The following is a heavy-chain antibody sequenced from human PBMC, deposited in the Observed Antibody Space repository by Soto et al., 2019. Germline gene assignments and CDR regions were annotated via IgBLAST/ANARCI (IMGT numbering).Heavy chain of an antibody. CDR1: GGSISIGNYY. CDR3: AGVDYYYYGMDV. CDR2: IYYSGST. J-gene: IGHJ6*02. V-gene: IGHV4-39*01. Sequence: SETLSLTCTVSGGSISIGNYYWGWVRQPPGKGLEWIGSIYYSGSTYYNPSLKSRVPMSVDTSKNQFSLKLSSVTAADTAVYYCAGVDYYYYGMDVWGQGTTVTVSS.